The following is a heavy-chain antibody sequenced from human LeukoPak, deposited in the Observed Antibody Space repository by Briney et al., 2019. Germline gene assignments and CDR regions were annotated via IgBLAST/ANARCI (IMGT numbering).Heavy chain of an antibody. J-gene: IGHJ6*02. Sequence: ASVTVSCTVSGYTLTELSMHWVRQAPGKGLEWMGGFDPEDVETIYAQKFQGRVTMTEDTSTDTAYMELSSLRSEDTAVYYCATGVPAAANYYYYGMDVWGQGTTVTVSS. CDR1: GYTLTELS. CDR3: ATGVPAAANYYYYGMDV. V-gene: IGHV1-24*01. D-gene: IGHD2-2*01. CDR2: FDPEDVET.